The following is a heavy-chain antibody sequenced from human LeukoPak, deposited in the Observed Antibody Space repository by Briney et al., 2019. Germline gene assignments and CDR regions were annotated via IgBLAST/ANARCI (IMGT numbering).Heavy chain of an antibody. V-gene: IGHV3-30-3*01. J-gene: IGHJ4*02. Sequence: PGRSLRLSCAASGFTFSSYAMHWVRQAPGKGLEWVAVISYDGSNKYYADSVKGRFTISRDLSKNTLFLQMNSLRPEDTAVYYCSKDRGVFGVAYSLDYWGQGTLVTVSS. CDR3: SKDRGVFGVAYSLDY. CDR1: GFTFSSYA. CDR2: ISYDGSNK. D-gene: IGHD3-3*01.